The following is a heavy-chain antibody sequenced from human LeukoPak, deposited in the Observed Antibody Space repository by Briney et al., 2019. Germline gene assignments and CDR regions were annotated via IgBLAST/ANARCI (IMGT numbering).Heavy chain of an antibody. CDR1: GFTVSSNY. Sequence: GGPLRLSCAASGFTVSSNYMSWVRQAPGKGLEWVSVTYSNGRTYYADSVKGRFTISRDISKNTLYLQMNSLRAEDTAVYYCARVLSGRGSLYDYYYYMDVWGKGTTVTISS. D-gene: IGHD3-10*01. CDR2: TYSNGRT. J-gene: IGHJ6*03. V-gene: IGHV3-53*01. CDR3: ARVLSGRGSLYDYYYYMDV.